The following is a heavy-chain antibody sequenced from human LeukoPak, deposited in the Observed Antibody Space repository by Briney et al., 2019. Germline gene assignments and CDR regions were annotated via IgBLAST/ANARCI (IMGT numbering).Heavy chain of an antibody. CDR3: AKDLWELLPTN. CDR1: GFTFSSYA. V-gene: IGHV3-23*01. Sequence: GGSLSLSCAASGFTFSSYAMSWVRQAPGKGLEWVSSISGGGDSTYYADSVKGRFTISRDNSKNTLYLQMNSLRAEDTAVYYCAKDLWELLPTNWGQGTLVTVSS. J-gene: IGHJ4*02. D-gene: IGHD1-26*01. CDR2: ISGGGDST.